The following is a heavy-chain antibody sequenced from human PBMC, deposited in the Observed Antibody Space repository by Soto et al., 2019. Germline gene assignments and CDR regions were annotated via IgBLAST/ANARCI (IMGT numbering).Heavy chain of an antibody. D-gene: IGHD3-9*01. V-gene: IGHV3-21*01. Sequence: PGGSLRLSCAASGFTFRSYSMNWVRQAPGKGLEWVSSISGSGNYTHYADFLRGRFTISRGNAKTSLYLQMNSLRAGDTAVYYCAREGINHYNKYYFDSWRPGTVVIVS. CDR3: AREGINHYNKYYFDS. CDR2: ISGSGNYT. CDR1: GFTFRSYS. J-gene: IGHJ4*02.